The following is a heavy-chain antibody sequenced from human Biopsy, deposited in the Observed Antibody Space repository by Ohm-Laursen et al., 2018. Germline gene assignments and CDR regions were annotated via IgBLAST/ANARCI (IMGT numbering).Heavy chain of an antibody. CDR1: SGSISRSSYN. CDR2: MYFSGYT. J-gene: IGHJ4*02. V-gene: IGHV4-39*01. D-gene: IGHD3-10*01. Sequence: SETLSLTCSVSSGSISRSSYNWGWIRLPPGNGLEWIGSMYFSGYTYYNPSLKSRVNITVDTSKNKFSLNLSSVTAADTAVYYCARQGDSGRSFDYWGQGTLVTVSS. CDR3: ARQGDSGRSFDY.